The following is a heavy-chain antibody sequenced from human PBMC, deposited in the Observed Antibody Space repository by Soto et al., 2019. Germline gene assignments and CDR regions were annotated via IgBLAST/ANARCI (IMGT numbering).Heavy chain of an antibody. CDR1: GFTFSSSG. CDR2: ISYDGSNT. D-gene: IGHD5-18*01. V-gene: IGHV3-30*03. CDR3: ARTLYSYGTDY. J-gene: IGHJ4*02. Sequence: GGSLRLSCAASGFTFSSSGMHWVRQAPGKGLEWVAFISYDGSNTYYADSVKGPFTISRDNSKNTLYLQMNSLRAEDTAVYYCARTLYSYGTDYWGQGTLVTVSS.